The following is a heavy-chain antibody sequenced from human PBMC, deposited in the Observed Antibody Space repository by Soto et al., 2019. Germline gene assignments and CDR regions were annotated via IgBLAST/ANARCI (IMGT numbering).Heavy chain of an antibody. V-gene: IGHV4-30-4*01. J-gene: IGHJ6*02. CDR1: GGSINSGDYY. Sequence: PSETLSLTCTVSGGSINSGDYYWTWVRQPPGKGLEWIGNILHSGSTYYTPSLQSRVTISLDTSKNHFSLKLSSVIPADTAVYYCARDRYYGSGTYYNFYSGMDVWGQGTTVTVSS. CDR3: ARDRYYGSGTYYNFYSGMDV. D-gene: IGHD3-10*01. CDR2: ILHSGST.